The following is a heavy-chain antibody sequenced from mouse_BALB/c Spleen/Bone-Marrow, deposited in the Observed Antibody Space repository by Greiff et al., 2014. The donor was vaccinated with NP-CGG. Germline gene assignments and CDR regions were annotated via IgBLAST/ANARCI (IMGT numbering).Heavy chain of an antibody. J-gene: IGHJ4*01. Sequence: EVQLVESGGGLAKPGGSLKLSCAASGFTFSDFYMFWFRQTPEKRLEWVATISNGGTYTYYPDSVKGRFTISRDNAKNNLYLQMSSLKSEDTAMYYCARSGERYGAMDYWGQGTSVTVTS. V-gene: IGHV5-4*02. CDR3: ARSGERYGAMDY. CDR1: GFTFSDFY. D-gene: IGHD1-1*02. CDR2: ISNGGTYT.